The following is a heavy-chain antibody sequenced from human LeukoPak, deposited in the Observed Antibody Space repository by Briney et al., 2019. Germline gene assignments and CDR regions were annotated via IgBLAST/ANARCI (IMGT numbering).Heavy chain of an antibody. CDR1: GYTFTGYY. D-gene: IGHD3-22*01. Sequence: ASVKVSCKASGYTFTGYYMHWVRQAPGQGLEWLGWINPNSGGTNYAQKFQGRVTMTRDTSISTVYMELSRLRSDDTAVYYCAGGAHYHDSSEGSDYWGQGTLVTVSS. J-gene: IGHJ4*02. CDR2: INPNSGGT. CDR3: AGGAHYHDSSEGSDY. V-gene: IGHV1-2*02.